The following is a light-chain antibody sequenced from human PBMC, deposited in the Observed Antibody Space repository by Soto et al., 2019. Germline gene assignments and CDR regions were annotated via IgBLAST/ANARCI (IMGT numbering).Light chain of an antibody. J-gene: IGKJ1*01. CDR1: QSVSSSY. CDR3: QQYGSSPWT. V-gene: IGKV3-20*01. CDR2: GAS. Sequence: EIVLTQSPGTLSLSPGERATLSCRASQSVSSSYLAWYQQKPGQAPRLLIYGASSRPTGIPDRFSGSGSGTDFPLTISRLEPEDFAVYYCQQYGSSPWTFAQGTRVEIK.